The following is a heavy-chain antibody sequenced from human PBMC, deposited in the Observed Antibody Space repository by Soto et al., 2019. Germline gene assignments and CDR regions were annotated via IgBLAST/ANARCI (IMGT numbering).Heavy chain of an antibody. D-gene: IGHD2-15*01. CDR3: ARGEGYCSGGSCYRWFDP. CDR2: INGGNGNT. V-gene: IGHV1-3*01. CDR1: GYTFTKYA. Sequence: ASVKVSCKASGYTFTKYAMHWVRQAPGQRLEWMGWINGGNGNTKYSQKFQGRVTITRDASASTAYMELSSLRSEDTAAYYCARGEGYCSGGSCYRWFDPWGQGTLVTV. J-gene: IGHJ5*02.